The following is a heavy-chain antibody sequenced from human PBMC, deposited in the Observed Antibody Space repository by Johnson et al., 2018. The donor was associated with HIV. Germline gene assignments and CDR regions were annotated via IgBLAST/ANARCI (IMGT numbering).Heavy chain of an antibody. Sequence: QVQLVESGGGVVQPGRSLRLSCAASGFTFSSYAMHWVRQAPGKGLEWVAVISYDGSNKYYADSVKGRFTISRDNSKKTLYLQMNSLRAEDTAVYYCARLGPHDAFDIWGQGTMVTVSS. CDR3: ARLGPHDAFDI. CDR1: GFTFSSYA. J-gene: IGHJ3*02. V-gene: IGHV3-30-3*01. CDR2: ISYDGSNK. D-gene: IGHD1-26*01.